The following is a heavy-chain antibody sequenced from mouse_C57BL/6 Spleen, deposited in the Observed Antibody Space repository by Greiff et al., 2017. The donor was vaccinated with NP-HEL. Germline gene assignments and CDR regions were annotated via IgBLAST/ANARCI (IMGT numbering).Heavy chain of an antibody. Sequence: QVQLKQPGAELVKPGASVKVSCKASGYTFTSYWMHWVKQRPGQGLEWIGRIHPSDSDTNYNQKFKGKATLTVDKSSSTAYMQLSSLTSEDSAVYYCAIGYDYDDGGYAMDYWGQGTSVTVSS. CDR1: GYTFTSYW. CDR2: IHPSDSDT. J-gene: IGHJ4*01. D-gene: IGHD2-4*01. CDR3: AIGYDYDDGGYAMDY. V-gene: IGHV1-74*01.